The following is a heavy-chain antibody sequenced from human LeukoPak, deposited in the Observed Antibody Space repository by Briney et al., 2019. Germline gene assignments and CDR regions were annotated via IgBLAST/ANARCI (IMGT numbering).Heavy chain of an antibody. J-gene: IGHJ5*02. CDR3: SRMVGASTSWFDP. CDR2: IDTDGSRT. D-gene: IGHD1-26*01. Sequence: PGGSLRLSCAASGFTFSSYWMHWVRQAPGKGLVWVSRIDTDGSRTSYADSVKGRFTISRDNATNRLYLQMISLRGEDTAVYYCSRMVGASTSWFDPWGQGTLVTVPS. V-gene: IGHV3-74*01. CDR1: GFTFSSYW.